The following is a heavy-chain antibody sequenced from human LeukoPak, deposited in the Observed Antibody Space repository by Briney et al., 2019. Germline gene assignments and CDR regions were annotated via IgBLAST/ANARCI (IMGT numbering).Heavy chain of an antibody. Sequence: PGGSLRLSCAASGFTFSSYAMHWVRQAPGKGLEWVAVISYDGSNKYYADSVKGRFTISRDNSKNTLYLQMNSLRAEDTAVYYCARGESGYVLLWFDPWGQGTLVTVSS. CDR1: GFTFSSYA. CDR3: ARGESGYVLLWFDP. J-gene: IGHJ5*02. D-gene: IGHD5-12*01. V-gene: IGHV3-30-3*01. CDR2: ISYDGSNK.